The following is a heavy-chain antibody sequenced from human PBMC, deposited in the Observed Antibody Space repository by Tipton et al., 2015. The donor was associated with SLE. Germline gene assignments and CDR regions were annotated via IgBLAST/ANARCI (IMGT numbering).Heavy chain of an antibody. D-gene: IGHD4-11*01. CDR1: GGSLSSYC. Sequence: TLSLTCTVSGGSLSSYCWSWIRQPAGGGLEWIGRIYTNENTNYNPSLKSRVTMSVDTSKNHFSLKLISVTAADTAVYYCAREFLNPVTTVHYYFDLWGRGTLVTVSS. CDR3: AREFLNPVTTVHYYFDL. J-gene: IGHJ2*01. V-gene: IGHV4-4*07. CDR2: IYTNENT.